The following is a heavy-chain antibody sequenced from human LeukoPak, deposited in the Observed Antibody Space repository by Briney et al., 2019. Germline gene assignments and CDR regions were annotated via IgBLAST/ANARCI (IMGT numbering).Heavy chain of an antibody. J-gene: IGHJ4*02. CDR2: IYTSGST. V-gene: IGHV4-61*02. Sequence: SQTLSLTCTVSGGSISSGSYYWNWIRQTAGKGLEWIGRIYTSGSTNYNPSLKSRVTISVDTSKNQFSLKLSSVTAADTAVYYCASLRTGDFDYWGQGALVTVSS. D-gene: IGHD3-10*01. CDR1: GGSISSGSYY. CDR3: ASLRTGDFDY.